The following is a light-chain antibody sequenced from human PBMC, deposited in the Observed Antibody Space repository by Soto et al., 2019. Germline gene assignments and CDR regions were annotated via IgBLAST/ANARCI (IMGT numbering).Light chain of an antibody. CDR3: QQSYITPPA. CDR2: AAS. CDR1: QSISTH. Sequence: DIQMTQSPSSLSASVGDRVTITCRASQSISTHLNWYQQKPGKAPNLLIYAASSLQSGVPSRFSGSGSGTDFTLTISSLQPEDFATYFCQQSYITPPAFGGGTKVEIK. V-gene: IGKV1-39*01. J-gene: IGKJ4*01.